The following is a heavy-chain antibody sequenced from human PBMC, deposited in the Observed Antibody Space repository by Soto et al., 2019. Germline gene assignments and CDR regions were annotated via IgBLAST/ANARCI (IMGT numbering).Heavy chain of an antibody. J-gene: IGHJ3*02. V-gene: IGHV3-30*18. Sequence: QPGGSLRLSCAASGFSFRTYGMHWVRQAPGKGLECVAVISYHGNDQYYADSVRGRFTISRDDSKSTLYLQMNTLRAEDTAVYYCAKDWREKYDTEAFDIWGRGTMVTVSS. CDR3: AKDWREKYDTEAFDI. D-gene: IGHD3-3*01. CDR2: ISYHGNDQ. CDR1: GFSFRTYG.